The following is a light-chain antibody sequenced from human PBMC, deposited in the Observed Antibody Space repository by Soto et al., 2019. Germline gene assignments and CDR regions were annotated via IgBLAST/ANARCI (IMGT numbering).Light chain of an antibody. Sequence: QSALTQPAYVSGSPGQSITISCTGTNVDVGGYNYVSWYQHHPGKAPKLLIFEVSNRPSGVSNRFSGSKSGNTASLTISGLQSEDEADYYCASYTIKTTYVFGSGTKVTVL. J-gene: IGLJ1*01. CDR2: EVS. V-gene: IGLV2-14*01. CDR3: ASYTIKTTYV. CDR1: NVDVGGYNY.